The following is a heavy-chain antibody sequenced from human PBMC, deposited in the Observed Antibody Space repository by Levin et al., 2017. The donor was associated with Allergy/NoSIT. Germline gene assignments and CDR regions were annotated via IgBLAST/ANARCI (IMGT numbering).Heavy chain of an antibody. D-gene: IGHD5-12*01. CDR1: GFTVSSNY. V-gene: IGHV3-53*01. CDR3: ARGTEWLRFRGAFDI. CDR2: IYSGGST. J-gene: IGHJ3*02. Sequence: GGSLRLSCAASGFTVSSNYMSWVRQAPGKGLEWVSVIYSGGSTYYADSVKGRFTISRDNSKNTLYLQMNSLRAEDTAVYYCARGTEWLRFRGAFDIWGQGTMVTVSS.